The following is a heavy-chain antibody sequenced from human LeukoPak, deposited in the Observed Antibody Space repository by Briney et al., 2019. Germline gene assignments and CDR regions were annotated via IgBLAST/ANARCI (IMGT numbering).Heavy chain of an antibody. CDR1: GYTFTSYT. V-gene: IGHV1-3*03. J-gene: IGHJ4*02. CDR3: ARGGKVVPAATDFDY. Sequence: ASVKVSCKASGYTFTSYTMHWVRQAPGQRLEWMGWINAGDGNTKYSQEFRGRVTITRDTSASTAYMELSSLRSEDMAVYYCARGGKVVPAATDFDYWGQGTLVTVSS. CDR2: INAGDGNT. D-gene: IGHD2-2*01.